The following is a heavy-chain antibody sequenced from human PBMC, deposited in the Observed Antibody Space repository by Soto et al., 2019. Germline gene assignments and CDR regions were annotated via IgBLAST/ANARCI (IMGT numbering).Heavy chain of an antibody. CDR3: ATTVTRLIAFDV. CDR2: LYASDST. Sequence: PGGSLRLSCAASGFTVSSHYMSWVRQTPGKGLEWVSILYASDSTFYADSVEGRFTISRDNSKSTVYLQLNSLRAEDTAVYYCATTVTRLIAFDVWGQGTMVTVSS. D-gene: IGHD4-17*01. J-gene: IGHJ3*01. CDR1: GFTVSSHY. V-gene: IGHV3-53*01.